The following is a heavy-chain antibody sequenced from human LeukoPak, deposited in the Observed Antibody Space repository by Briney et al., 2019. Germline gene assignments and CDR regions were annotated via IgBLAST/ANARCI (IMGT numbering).Heavy chain of an antibody. CDR3: ARALTLYVPYFDY. CDR2: ISYDGSNK. CDR1: GFTFSSCA. J-gene: IGHJ4*02. D-gene: IGHD3-16*01. V-gene: IGHV3-30-3*01. Sequence: AGGSLRLSCAASGFTFSSCAMHWVRQTPGKGLEWVAVISYDGSNKYYADSVKGRFTISRDNSKNTLYLQMNSLRAEDTAVYYCARALTLYVPYFDYWGQGTLVTVSS.